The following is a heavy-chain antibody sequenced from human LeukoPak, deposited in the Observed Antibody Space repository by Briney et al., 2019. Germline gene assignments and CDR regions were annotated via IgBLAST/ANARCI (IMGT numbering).Heavy chain of an antibody. J-gene: IGHJ4*02. Sequence: PGGSLRLSCAASGFTFSNYGMHWVRQAPGKGLEWVAVIWYDGSIKYYADSVKGRFTISRDNSRNTLYLQMNSLSAEDTAVYYCARQGDYYDSSGLWGQGTLVTVSS. CDR2: IWYDGSIK. V-gene: IGHV3-33*01. D-gene: IGHD3-22*01. CDR1: GFTFSNYG. CDR3: ARQGDYYDSSGL.